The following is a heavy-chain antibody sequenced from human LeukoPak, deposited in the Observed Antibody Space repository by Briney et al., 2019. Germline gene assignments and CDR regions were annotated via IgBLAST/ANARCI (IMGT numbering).Heavy chain of an antibody. CDR2: IKTDGSET. Sequence: GGSLRLSCAASGFTFSNYWMFWVRQAPGKGLEWVAHIKTDGSETYYLDSVKGRFTISRDNAKNSLYLQMNSLRAEDTAVYYCARTNTQQWLDAFDIWGQGTMVTVSS. J-gene: IGHJ3*02. CDR3: ARTNTQQWLDAFDI. CDR1: GFTFSNYW. V-gene: IGHV3-7*01. D-gene: IGHD6-19*01.